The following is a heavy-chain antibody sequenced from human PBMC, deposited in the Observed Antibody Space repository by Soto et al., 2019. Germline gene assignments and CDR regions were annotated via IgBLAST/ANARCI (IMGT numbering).Heavy chain of an antibody. CDR3: AKDDYGYSGYDSVRYFDY. V-gene: IGHV3-23*01. CDR1: GFTFSSYA. D-gene: IGHD5-12*01. J-gene: IGHJ4*02. CDR2: ISGSGGST. Sequence: GGSLRLSCAASGFTFSSYAMSWVRQAPGKGLEWVSAISGSGGSTYYADSVKGRFTISRDNSKNTLYLQMNSLRAEDTAVYYCAKDDYGYSGYDSVRYFDYWGQGTLVTVSS.